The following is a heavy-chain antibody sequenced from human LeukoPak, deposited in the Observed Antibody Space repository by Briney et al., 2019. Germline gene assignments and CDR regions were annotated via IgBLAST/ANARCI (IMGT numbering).Heavy chain of an antibody. CDR1: GVSINSDNYY. V-gene: IGHV4-31*03. D-gene: IGHD3-16*01. CDR3: AGGKGQQTPDWFDP. Sequence: SETLSLTCTVAGVSINSDNYYWTWIRQHPGKGLEWIGFIFYTGSTSYNRSLKSRVAISTDTSTNQFSLRLTSVTAADTAVYYCAGGKGQQTPDWFDPWAREPRSPSPQ. CDR2: IFYTGST. J-gene: IGHJ5*02.